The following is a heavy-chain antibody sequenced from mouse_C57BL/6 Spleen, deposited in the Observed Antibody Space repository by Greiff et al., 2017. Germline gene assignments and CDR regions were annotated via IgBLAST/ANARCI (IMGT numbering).Heavy chain of an antibody. J-gene: IGHJ3*01. Sequence: QVQLQQSGPELVKPGASVKISCKASGYAFSSSWMNWVKQRPGTGLEWIGRIYPGDGDTNYNGKFKGKATLTADKSSSTAYMQLSSLTSEDSAVYFCARDLDSSGYKAYWGQGILVTVSA. CDR3: ARDLDSSGYKAY. V-gene: IGHV1-82*01. D-gene: IGHD3-2*02. CDR2: IYPGDGDT. CDR1: GYAFSSSW.